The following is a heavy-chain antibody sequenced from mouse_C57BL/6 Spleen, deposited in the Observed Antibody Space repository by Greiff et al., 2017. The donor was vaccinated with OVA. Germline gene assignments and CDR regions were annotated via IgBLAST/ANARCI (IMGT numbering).Heavy chain of an antibody. J-gene: IGHJ4*01. CDR3: ARSEIYYYGGGAMDY. D-gene: IGHD1-1*02. CDR2: IYPRSGST. Sequence: QVQLQQSGAELVRPGASVKLSCKASGYTFTSYGISWVKQRTGQGLEWIGEIYPRSGSTYYNEKFKGKATLTADKSSSTAYMWLRSLTSEDSAVYYCARSEIYYYGGGAMDYWGQGTTVTVSS. CDR1: GYTFTSYG. V-gene: IGHV1-81*01.